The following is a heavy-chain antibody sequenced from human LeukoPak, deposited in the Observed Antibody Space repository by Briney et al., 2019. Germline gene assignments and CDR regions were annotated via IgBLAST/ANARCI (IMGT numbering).Heavy chain of an antibody. CDR1: GYSFTNYG. J-gene: IGHJ6*02. V-gene: IGHV1-18*01. Sequence: EASVKVSCTASGYSFTNYGFNWVRQAPGQGLEWMGWISAYNGNTNYAQKLQGRVTMTTDTSTSTAYMELRSLRSDDTAVYYCARDLPGGWELLGYYYGMDVWGQGTTVTVSS. CDR3: ARDLPGGWELLGYYYGMDV. D-gene: IGHD1-26*01. CDR2: ISAYNGNT.